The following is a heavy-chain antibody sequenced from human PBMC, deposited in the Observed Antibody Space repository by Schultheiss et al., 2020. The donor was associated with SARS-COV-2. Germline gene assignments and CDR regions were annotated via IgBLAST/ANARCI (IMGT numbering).Heavy chain of an antibody. CDR3: ARKDGWLRD. D-gene: IGHD5-12*01. CDR1: GFTFSSYS. J-gene: IGHJ4*02. CDR2: ISGSGGST. Sequence: GGSLRLSCAASGFTFSSYSMNWVRQAPGKGLEWVSAISGSGGSTYYADSVKGRFTISRDNSKNTLYLQMNSLRAEDTAVYYCARKDGWLRDWGQGTLVTVSS. V-gene: IGHV3-23*01.